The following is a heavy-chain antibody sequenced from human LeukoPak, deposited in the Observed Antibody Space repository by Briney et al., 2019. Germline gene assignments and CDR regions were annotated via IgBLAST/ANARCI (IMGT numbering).Heavy chain of an antibody. CDR1: GYTFTSYY. J-gene: IGHJ4*02. CDR2: INPSGGST. V-gene: IGHV1-46*01. Sequence: EASVKVSCKASGYTFTSYYMHWVQQAPGQGLEWMGIINPSGGSTSYAQKFQGRVTMTRDTSTSTVYMELSSLRSEDTAVYYCARDSSIIAAAGRLVYWGQGTLVTVSS. CDR3: ARDSSIIAAAGRLVY. D-gene: IGHD6-13*01.